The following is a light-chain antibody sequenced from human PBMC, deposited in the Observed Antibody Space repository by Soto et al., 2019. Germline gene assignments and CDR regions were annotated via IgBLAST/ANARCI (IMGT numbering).Light chain of an antibody. V-gene: IGKV3-20*01. Sequence: EIVLTQSPCTLSLSPGERATLSFMASQSVSSSYLAWYQQKPGQAPRLLIYGASSRATGIPDRFSGSGSGTDFTLTISRLEPEDFAVYYCQQYGSQINFGQGTRLEIK. CDR2: GAS. J-gene: IGKJ5*01. CDR3: QQYGSQIN. CDR1: QSVSSSY.